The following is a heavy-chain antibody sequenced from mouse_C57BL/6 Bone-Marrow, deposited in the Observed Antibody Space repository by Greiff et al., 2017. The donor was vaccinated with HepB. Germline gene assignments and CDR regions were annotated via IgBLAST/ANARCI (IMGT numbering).Heavy chain of an antibody. J-gene: IGHJ1*03. CDR2: ISYSGST. V-gene: IGHV3-8*01. Sequence: VQLKESGPGLAKPSQTLSLTCSVTGYSITSYYWNWIRKFPGNKLEYMGYISYSGSTYYNPSLKSRISITRDTSKNQYYLQLNSVTTEDTATYYCARWGPHWYFDVWGTGTTVTVAS. CDR1: GYSITSYY. CDR3: ARWGPHWYFDV.